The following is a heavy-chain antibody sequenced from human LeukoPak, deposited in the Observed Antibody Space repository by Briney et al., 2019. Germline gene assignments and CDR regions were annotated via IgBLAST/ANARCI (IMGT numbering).Heavy chain of an antibody. Sequence: PGRSLRLSCAASGFTFSSYSMNWVRQAPGKGLEWVSSISSSSSYIYYADSVKGRFTISRDNAKNSLYLQMNSLRAEDTAVYYCARVRGGSYFSYFDYWGQGTLVTVSS. J-gene: IGHJ4*02. CDR3: ARVRGGSYFSYFDY. D-gene: IGHD1-26*01. V-gene: IGHV3-21*01. CDR1: GFTFSSYS. CDR2: ISSSSSYI.